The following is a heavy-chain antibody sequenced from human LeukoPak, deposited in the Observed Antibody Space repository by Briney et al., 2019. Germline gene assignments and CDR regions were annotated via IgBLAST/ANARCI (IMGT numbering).Heavy chain of an antibody. V-gene: IGHV4-59*01. J-gene: IGHJ3*02. CDR3: AREDGQGSDDAFDI. CDR1: GGSISSYY. Sequence: SETLSLTCTVSGGSISSYYWSWIRQPPGKGLEWIGYIYYSGSTNYNPSLKSRVTISVDTSKNQFSLKLSSVTAADTAVYYCAREDGQGSDDAFDIWGQGTMVTVSS. D-gene: IGHD2-8*01. CDR2: IYYSGST.